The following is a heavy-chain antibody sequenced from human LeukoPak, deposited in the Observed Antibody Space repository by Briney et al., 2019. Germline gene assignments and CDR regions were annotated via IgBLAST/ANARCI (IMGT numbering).Heavy chain of an antibody. CDR3: AKRGVVIRVILVGFHKEANYFDS. J-gene: IGHJ4*02. V-gene: IGHV3-23*01. CDR1: GITLSNYG. CDR2: ISDSGGRT. Sequence: PGGSLRLSCAVSGITLSNYGMSWVRQAPGKGLKWVAGISDSGGRTNYADSVKGRFTISRDNPKNTLYLQMNSLRAEDTAVYFCAKRGVVIRVILVGFHKEANYFDSWGQGVLVTVSS. D-gene: IGHD3-22*01.